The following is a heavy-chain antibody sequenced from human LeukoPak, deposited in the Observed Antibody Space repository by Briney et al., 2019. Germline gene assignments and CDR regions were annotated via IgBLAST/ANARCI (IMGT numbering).Heavy chain of an antibody. V-gene: IGHV1-46*01. CDR2: INPSGGRT. CDR3: ARGSANYLGYFDL. J-gene: IGHJ2*01. D-gene: IGHD4/OR15-4a*01. CDR1: AYSISSYD. Sequence: ASVKVSCKASAYSISSYDMHWVRQAPGQGLEWMGIINPSGGRTSYARKFQGRVTMTRDTSTSTVYMELSSLKSEDTAVYYCARGSANYLGYFDLWDRGTLVTVSS.